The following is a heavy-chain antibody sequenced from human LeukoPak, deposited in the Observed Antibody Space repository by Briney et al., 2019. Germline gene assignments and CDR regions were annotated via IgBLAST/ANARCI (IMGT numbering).Heavy chain of an antibody. D-gene: IGHD6-19*01. CDR2: ISAYNGNT. CDR1: GYTFTSYG. CDR3: ARDHGHSGPDTFDY. V-gene: IGHV1-18*01. Sequence: GASVNVSCKASGYTFTSYGISWVRQAPGQGLEWMGWISAYNGNTNYAQKLQGRVTMTTDTSTSTAYMELRSLRSDDTAVYYCARDHGHSGPDTFDYWGQGTLVTVSS. J-gene: IGHJ4*02.